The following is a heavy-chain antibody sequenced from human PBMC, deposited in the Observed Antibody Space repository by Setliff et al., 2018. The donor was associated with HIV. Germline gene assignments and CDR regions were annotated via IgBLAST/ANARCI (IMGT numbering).Heavy chain of an antibody. CDR3: ARQVGNKVLFDS. V-gene: IGHV4-59*01. J-gene: IGHJ4*02. CDR2: IYYSGST. CDR1: GDYISSYY. Sequence: PSETLSLTCTVSGDYISSYYWSWIRQPPEKGLEWIGYIYYSGSTNYNPSRKSRVTISVDTSKNQFSLKLSSVTSADTAVYYCARQVGNKVLFDSWGQGTLVTVSS. D-gene: IGHD7-27*01.